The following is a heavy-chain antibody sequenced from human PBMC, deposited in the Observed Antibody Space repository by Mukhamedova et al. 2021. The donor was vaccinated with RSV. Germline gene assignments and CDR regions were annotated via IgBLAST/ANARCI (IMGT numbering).Heavy chain of an antibody. J-gene: IGHJ3*02. D-gene: IGHD5-18*01. Sequence: VRQAPGQGLEWMGIINPSGGSTSYAQKFQGRVTMTRDTSTSTVYMELSSLRSEDTAVYYCARDSWADSYGVAAFDIWGQGTMVTVS. CDR2: INPSGGST. V-gene: IGHV1-46*01. CDR3: ARDSWADSYGVAAFDI.